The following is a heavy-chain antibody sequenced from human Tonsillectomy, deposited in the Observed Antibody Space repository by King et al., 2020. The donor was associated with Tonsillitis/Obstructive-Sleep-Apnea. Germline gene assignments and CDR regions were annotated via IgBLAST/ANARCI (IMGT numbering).Heavy chain of an antibody. J-gene: IGHJ6*02. Sequence: QLVQSGAEVMQPGASLKVSCKASGYTFTDYGITWVRQAPGQGLEWMGWISTYNGNTNYAQKFEGRVTMTTDTSTSTAYMELRSLRSDDTAVYYCARDFIITGTTYSPPVNYFYGMDVWGQGTTLTVSS. D-gene: IGHD4-17*01. CDR3: ARDFIITGTTYSPPVNYFYGMDV. V-gene: IGHV1-18*04. CDR1: GYTFTDYG. CDR2: ISTYNGNT.